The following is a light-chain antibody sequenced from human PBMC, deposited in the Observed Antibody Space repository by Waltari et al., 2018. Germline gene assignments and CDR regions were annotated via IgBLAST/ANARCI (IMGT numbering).Light chain of an antibody. CDR1: SSNMGAGCG. Sequence: QSVLTQPPSLSGAPGRRVTISCTGSSSNMGAGCGVQWYQQLPGTSPKLLIYVNTIRPPGVPARFSGSKSGTSASLAITGLQAEDEADYYCQSYDSSLRGFYVFGTGTKVTV. V-gene: IGLV1-40*01. CDR3: QSYDSSLRGFYV. J-gene: IGLJ1*01. CDR2: VNT.